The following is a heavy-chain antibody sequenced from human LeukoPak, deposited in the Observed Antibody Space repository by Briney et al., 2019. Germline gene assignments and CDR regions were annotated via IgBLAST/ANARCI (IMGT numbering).Heavy chain of an antibody. CDR3: ARDSLYCSGGSCYSWNFDY. J-gene: IGHJ4*02. D-gene: IGHD2-15*01. CDR2: ISSSGSTI. V-gene: IGHV3-48*03. Sequence: GGSLRLSCAASGFTFSSYEMNWVRQAPGKGLEWVSYISSSGSTICYADSVKGRFTISRDNAKKSLYLQMNSLRAEDTAVYYCARDSLYCSGGSCYSWNFDYWGQGTLVTVSS. CDR1: GFTFSSYE.